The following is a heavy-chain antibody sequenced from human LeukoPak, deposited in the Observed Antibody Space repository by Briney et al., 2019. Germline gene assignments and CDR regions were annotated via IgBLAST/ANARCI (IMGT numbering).Heavy chain of an antibody. CDR3: ARLGRYGSGSYYKLQSFVPFDP. V-gene: IGHV4-39*07. J-gene: IGHJ5*02. Sequence: PSETLSLTCTVSGGSISSSSYYWGWIRQPPGTGLEWIGEINHSGSTNYNPSLKSRVTISVDTSKNQFSLKLSSVTAADTAVYYCARLGRYGSGSYYKLQSFVPFDPWGQGTLVTVSS. CDR1: GGSISSSSYY. CDR2: INHSGST. D-gene: IGHD3-10*01.